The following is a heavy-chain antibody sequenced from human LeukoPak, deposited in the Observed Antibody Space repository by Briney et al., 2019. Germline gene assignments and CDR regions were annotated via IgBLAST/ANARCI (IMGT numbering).Heavy chain of an antibody. V-gene: IGHV3-7*01. CDR1: GFTFSSYW. Sequence: PGGSLRLSCADSGFTFSSYWMSWVRQAPGKGLEWVANIKQDGSEKYYVDSVKGRFTISRDNAKNSLYLQMNSLRAEDTAVYYCAKEIWPTVTTPGHTHFDYWGQGTLVTVSS. J-gene: IGHJ4*02. D-gene: IGHD4-17*01. CDR2: IKQDGSEK. CDR3: AKEIWPTVTTPGHTHFDY.